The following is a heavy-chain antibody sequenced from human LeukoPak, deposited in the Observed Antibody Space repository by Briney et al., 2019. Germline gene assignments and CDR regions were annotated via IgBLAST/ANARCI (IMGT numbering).Heavy chain of an antibody. CDR3: ARDRHRRHYYDSSLHPPLDY. J-gene: IGHJ4*02. CDR1: GYTFTSYG. V-gene: IGHV1-18*01. Sequence: ASVKVYCKASGYTFTSYGISWVRQAPGQGLEWMGWISAYNGNTNYAQKLQGRVTMTTDTSTSTAYMDLRSLRSDDTAVYYCARDRHRRHYYDSSLHPPLDYWGQGTLVTVSS. D-gene: IGHD3-22*01. CDR2: ISAYNGNT.